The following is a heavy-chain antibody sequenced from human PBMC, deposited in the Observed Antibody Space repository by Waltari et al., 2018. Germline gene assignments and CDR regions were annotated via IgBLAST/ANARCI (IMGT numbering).Heavy chain of an antibody. J-gene: IGHJ4*02. D-gene: IGHD4-17*01. CDR1: GYTFTSYA. CDR2: INAANANT. V-gene: IGHV1-3*01. Sequence: QVQLVQSGAEVKKPGASVKVSCKASGYTFTSYAMHWVRQAPGQRLEWMGWINAANANTKYSQKFQGRLTITRDTSASTAYMELSSLRSEDTAVYYCARVTTPVTTGLRYWGQGTLVTVSS. CDR3: ARVTTPVTTGLRY.